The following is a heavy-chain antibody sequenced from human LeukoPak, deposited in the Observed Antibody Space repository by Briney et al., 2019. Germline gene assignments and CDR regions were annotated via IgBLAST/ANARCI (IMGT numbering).Heavy chain of an antibody. CDR3: ARDVSGRDDF. V-gene: IGHV3-74*01. Sequence: GGSLRLSCAASGFTFSSYWMHWVRQAPGKGLVWVSHINSDGSPTNYADSVKGRFTISRDNAKNTPFLQMNSLRVEDTAVCYCARDVSGRDDFWGQGTLVTVSS. CDR2: INSDGSPT. D-gene: IGHD6-25*01. CDR1: GFTFSSYW. J-gene: IGHJ4*02.